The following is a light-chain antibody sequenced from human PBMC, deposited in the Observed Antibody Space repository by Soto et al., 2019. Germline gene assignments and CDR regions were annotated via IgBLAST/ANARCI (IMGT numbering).Light chain of an antibody. CDR3: QQLKSYPVT. V-gene: IGKV1-9*01. Sequence: DIQLTQSPSFLSASVGDRVTITCRASQGISSYLAWYQQEPGKAPKPLIYAASTLQSGVPSRFSGSVSGTEFTLTISSLQPEDFATYYCQQLKSYPVTFGGGTKVEIK. J-gene: IGKJ4*01. CDR2: AAS. CDR1: QGISSY.